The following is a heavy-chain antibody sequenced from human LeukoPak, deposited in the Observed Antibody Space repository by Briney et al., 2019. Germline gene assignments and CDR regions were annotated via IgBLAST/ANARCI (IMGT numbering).Heavy chain of an antibody. Sequence: PGGSLRLSCAASGFTFSSYSMNWVRQAPGKGLEWVSSISSSSSYIYYADSVKGRFTISRDNAKNSLYLQMNSLRAEDTAVYYCARDRVVAATTITRQFDYWGQGTLVTVSS. CDR3: ARDRVVAATTITRQFDY. V-gene: IGHV3-21*01. CDR2: ISSSSSYI. CDR1: GFTFSSYS. D-gene: IGHD2-15*01. J-gene: IGHJ4*02.